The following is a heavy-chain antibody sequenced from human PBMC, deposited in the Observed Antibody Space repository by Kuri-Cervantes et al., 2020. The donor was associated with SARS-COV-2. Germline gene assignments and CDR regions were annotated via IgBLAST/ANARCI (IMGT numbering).Heavy chain of an antibody. V-gene: IGHV3-21*01. Sequence: LKISCAASGFDFSLYNMNWVREAPGKGLEWVSRISRNSNYIDYADSVKGRFIISRDNAKNSLDLQMNSLGPEDTAVYYCVRSFDHWGQGHLVTVSS. J-gene: IGHJ4*02. CDR3: VRSFDH. CDR1: GFDFSLYN. CDR2: ISRNSNYI.